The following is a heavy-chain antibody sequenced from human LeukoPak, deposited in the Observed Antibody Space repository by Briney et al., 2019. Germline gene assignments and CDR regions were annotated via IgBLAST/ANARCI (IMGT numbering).Heavy chain of an antibody. CDR3: ARIYCSSTSCYVDY. D-gene: IGHD2-2*01. V-gene: IGHV4-59*12. J-gene: IGHJ4*02. Sequence: SETLSLTCTVSGGSLSSYYWSWIRQPPGKGLEWIGYIYYTGSTNSNPSLSSRVAISVDTSNNQFSLKLSSVTAADTAVYYCARIYCSSTSCYVDYWGQGTLVTVSS. CDR2: IYYTGST. CDR1: GGSLSSYY.